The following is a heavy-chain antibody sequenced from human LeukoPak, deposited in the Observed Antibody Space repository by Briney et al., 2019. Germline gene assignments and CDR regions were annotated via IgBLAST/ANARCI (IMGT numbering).Heavy chain of an antibody. CDR1: GYSTSRGYH. CDR3: ARVDWTTDY. V-gene: IGHV4-38-2*02. D-gene: IGHD3-9*01. Sequence: SETLSLTCTVSGYSTSRGYHWGWIRQPPGKGLEWIGSIHHSGSTYYNPSLKSRVTTSVDTSKNQFSLRLSFVTAADTAVYYCARVDWTTDYWGQGTLVTIS. J-gene: IGHJ4*02. CDR2: IHHSGST.